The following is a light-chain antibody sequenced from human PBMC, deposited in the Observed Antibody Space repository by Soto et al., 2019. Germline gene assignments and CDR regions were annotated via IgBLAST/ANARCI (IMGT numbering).Light chain of an antibody. CDR1: QDISNF. CDR2: DAS. V-gene: IGKV1-33*01. J-gene: IGKJ2*01. Sequence: DIQMTQSPSSLSASVGDRVTITCQASQDISNFLNWYQQKPGKAPKLLIYDASNLEAGVPSRFSGSGSGTDFPFSISRLQPEDNATYYCQQFDIRPTFGQGTKLEI. CDR3: QQFDIRPT.